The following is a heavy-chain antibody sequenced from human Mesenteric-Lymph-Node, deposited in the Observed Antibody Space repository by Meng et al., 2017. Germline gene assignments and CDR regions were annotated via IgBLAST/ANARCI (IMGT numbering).Heavy chain of an antibody. J-gene: IGHJ6*02. CDR1: GFTFSSYS. CDR2: ISSSSSYI. Sequence: GGSLRLSCAASGFTFSSYSMNWVRQAPGQGLEWVSSISSSSSYIYYADSVKGRFTISRDNAKNSLYLQMNSLRAEDTDVYYCARVGEERWLQTYYYYYGMDVWGQGTTVNVSS. D-gene: IGHD5-24*01. V-gene: IGHV3-21*01. CDR3: ARVGEERWLQTYYYYYGMDV.